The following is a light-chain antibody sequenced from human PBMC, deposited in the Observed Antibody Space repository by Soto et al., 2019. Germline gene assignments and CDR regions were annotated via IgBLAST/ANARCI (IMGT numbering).Light chain of an antibody. CDR2: LGS. CDR1: QSLLHSNGNTF. V-gene: IGKV2-28*01. CDR3: MQALQTPRT. J-gene: IGKJ1*01. Sequence: EIVMTQSPLSLTVTPGEPASISCKSSQSLLHSNGNTFLDWYMQKPGQSPQLLIYLGSRRAPGGAERVAVSGSGTDFTLRISTVEADDAGIYYCMQALQTPRTFGQGTKLEI.